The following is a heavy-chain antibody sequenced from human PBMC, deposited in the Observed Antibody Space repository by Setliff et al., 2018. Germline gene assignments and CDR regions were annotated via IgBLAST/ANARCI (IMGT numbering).Heavy chain of an antibody. Sequence: PSETLSLTCTVSGDSISSYYWSWIRQPPGKGLEWIGYIYYSGGTNYNPSLKSRVTMSVATFENHFSLKLNSLTAADTAVYYCARVTNWGLDLRFDPWGQGILVTVSS. CDR1: GDSISSYY. V-gene: IGHV4-59*01. CDR3: ARVTNWGLDLRFDP. CDR2: IYYSGGT. D-gene: IGHD7-27*01. J-gene: IGHJ5*02.